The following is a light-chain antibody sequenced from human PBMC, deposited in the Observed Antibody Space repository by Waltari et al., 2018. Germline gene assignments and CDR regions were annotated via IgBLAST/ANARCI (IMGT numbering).Light chain of an antibody. Sequence: DIQMTQSPSPLSASVGERVTIPCRANCSLRRWLAWFQQKPGKAPKLLIYKASTLESGVPSRFSGSGSGTEFSLTITALQPDDFATYYCQQYNNYPWTFGQGTKVEVK. J-gene: IGKJ1*01. CDR3: QQYNNYPWT. CDR2: KAS. V-gene: IGKV1-5*03. CDR1: CSLRRW.